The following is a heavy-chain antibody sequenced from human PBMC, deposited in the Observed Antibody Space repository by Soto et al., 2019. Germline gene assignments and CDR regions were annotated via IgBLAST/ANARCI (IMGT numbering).Heavy chain of an antibody. D-gene: IGHD3-10*01. CDR3: AKPYCSGSYCFDY. V-gene: IGHV3-23*01. Sequence: EVQLLESGGGLVQPGGSLRLSCAASGFTFSSYAMSWVRQAPGKGLEWGSAISGSGGSTYYADSVKGRFTISRDNSKNTLYLQMNSLRAEDTAVYYCAKPYCSGSYCFDYWGQGTLVTVSS. CDR1: GFTFSSYA. J-gene: IGHJ4*02. CDR2: ISGSGGST.